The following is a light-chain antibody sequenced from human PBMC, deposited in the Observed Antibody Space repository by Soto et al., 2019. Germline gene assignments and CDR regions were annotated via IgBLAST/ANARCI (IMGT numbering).Light chain of an antibody. V-gene: IGKV3-11*01. CDR3: HQRKSWPRT. CDR1: QTVSRMY. J-gene: IGKJ1*01. CDR2: DTS. Sequence: EIVLTQSPSTLSLSPGERAALSWGASQTVSRMYLSWFQHKPGQAPRLLIYDTSNRATGIPARFSGSGSGTDFTLTISSLEPEDFAVYYCHQRKSWPRTFGQGTKVDI.